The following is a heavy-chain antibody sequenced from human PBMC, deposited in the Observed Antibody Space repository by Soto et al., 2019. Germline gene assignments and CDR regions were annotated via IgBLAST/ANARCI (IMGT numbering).Heavy chain of an antibody. V-gene: IGHV3-21*01. CDR3: VRDQGQLVPDYGMDV. D-gene: IGHD6-6*01. J-gene: IGHJ6*02. Sequence: GGSLRLSCAASGFTFSSYSMNWVRQAPGKGLEWVSSISSSSYIYYADSVKGRFTISRDNAKNSLYLQMNSLRAEDTAVYYCVRDQGQLVPDYGMDVWGQGTTVTVSS. CDR2: ISSSSYI. CDR1: GFTFSSYS.